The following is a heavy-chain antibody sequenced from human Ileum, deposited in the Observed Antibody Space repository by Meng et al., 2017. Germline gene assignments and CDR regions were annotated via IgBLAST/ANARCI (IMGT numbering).Heavy chain of an antibody. CDR1: GYTFTDYY. V-gene: IGHV1-2*06. Sequence: QVQLVQSGAEVKKPGASVKVSCKTSGYTFTDYYIKWLRQAPGQGLEWMGRINTKSGIRHYAQKFQGRVTMTSDTSTSTAYMEVSGLTSDDTAVYYCSGASSSSYLGYWGQGTLVTVSS. CDR3: SGASSSSYLGY. J-gene: IGHJ4*02. D-gene: IGHD6-13*01. CDR2: INTKSGIR.